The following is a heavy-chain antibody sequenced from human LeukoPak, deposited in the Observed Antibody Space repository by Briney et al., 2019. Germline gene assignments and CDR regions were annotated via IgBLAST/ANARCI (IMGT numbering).Heavy chain of an antibody. CDR3: VRLRRNSDPSDYYYYYDY. V-gene: IGHV3-21*06. D-gene: IGHD4-17*01. CDR1: QFSFSSYS. CDR2: INKGATHV. J-gene: IGHJ4*02. Sequence: GGSLRLSCAASQFSFSSYSFNWVRQAPGQGLEWVASINKGATHVYYADSMRGRFTVSRDDAKSSLYLQMDSLRAEDTAVYHCVRLRRNSDPSDYYYYYDYWGRGTLVTVSS.